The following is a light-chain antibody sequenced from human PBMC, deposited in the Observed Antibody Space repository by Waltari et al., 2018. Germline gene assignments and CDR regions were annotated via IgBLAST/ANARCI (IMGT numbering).Light chain of an antibody. Sequence: QSVLSQPPSASGTPGQRVTIPCSGRSSNVGTNVVNWYQQVPGKAPKLLIYRNDLRPSGVPDRFSGSKSGSSASLAISGLQSEDEGDYYCAAWDDSLNGWWVFGGGTKVTVL. CDR3: AAWDDSLNGWWV. V-gene: IGLV1-44*01. CDR2: RND. J-gene: IGLJ3*02. CDR1: SSNVGTNV.